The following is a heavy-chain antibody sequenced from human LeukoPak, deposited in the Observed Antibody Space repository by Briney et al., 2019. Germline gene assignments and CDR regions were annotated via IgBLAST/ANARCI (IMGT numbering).Heavy chain of an antibody. D-gene: IGHD2-2*01. CDR3: ASGYWSTTTCPPA. V-gene: IGHV3-21*01. Sequence: GGSLRLSCAASGFTFSNYAMNWVRQAPGKGLEWVSSISSSSSHIYYAASVKGRFTISRDHAKNSLYLQMNSLRAEDTAVYYCASGYWSTTTCPPAWGQGTLVTVFS. CDR2: ISSSSSHI. J-gene: IGHJ5*02. CDR1: GFTFSNYA.